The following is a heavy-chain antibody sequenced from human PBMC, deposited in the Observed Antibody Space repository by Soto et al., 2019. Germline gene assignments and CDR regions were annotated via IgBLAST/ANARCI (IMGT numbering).Heavy chain of an antibody. CDR3: THFRGGGNSPLGDY. J-gene: IGHJ4*02. Sequence: QITLKESGPTLVKPTQTLTLTCTFSGFSLNNSQVGVGWIRQPPGKALEWLTVIYWDDDKRYSSSLKNSLTITKDTSKNQVVLTMTNMDPVDTATYYCTHFRGGGNSPLGDYGGQGILVTVSS. D-gene: IGHD2-21*02. CDR1: GFSLNNSQVG. CDR2: IYWDDDK. V-gene: IGHV2-5*02.